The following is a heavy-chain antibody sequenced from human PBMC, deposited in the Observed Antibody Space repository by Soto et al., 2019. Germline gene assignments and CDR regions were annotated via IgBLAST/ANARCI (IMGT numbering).Heavy chain of an antibody. CDR1: GGSLNSEHYH. Sequence: QIQLQESGPGLVRPSQTLSLTCTVSGGSLNSEHYHWTWIRQAPGKGLEGIGYIHYTGSVRYNPSLQSRITMSVDTSKTLFSLNLSSVTAADTAVYFCVREDDGGDRDYYGLDVWGQGTMVTVSS. V-gene: IGHV4-30-4*01. CDR2: IHYTGSV. D-gene: IGHD2-21*02. J-gene: IGHJ6*02. CDR3: VREDDGGDRDYYGLDV.